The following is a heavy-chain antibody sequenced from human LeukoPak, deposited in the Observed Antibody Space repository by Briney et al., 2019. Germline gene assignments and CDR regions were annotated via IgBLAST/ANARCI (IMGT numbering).Heavy chain of an antibody. CDR1: GFTFGSYG. CDR2: ISYDGSNK. Sequence: PGRSLRLSCAASGFTFGSYGMHWVRQAPGKGLEWVAVISYDGSNKYYADSVKGRFTISRDNSKNTLYLQMNSLRAEDTAVYYCANAFVVVTATRFDPWGQGTLVTVSS. J-gene: IGHJ5*02. D-gene: IGHD2-21*02. CDR3: ANAFVVVTATRFDP. V-gene: IGHV3-30*18.